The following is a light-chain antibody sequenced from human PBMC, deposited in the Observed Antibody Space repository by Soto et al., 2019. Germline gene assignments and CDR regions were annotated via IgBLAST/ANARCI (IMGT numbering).Light chain of an antibody. CDR1: STDVGGYNY. CDR3: NSYTSSSTLVL. CDR2: DVS. J-gene: IGLJ2*01. V-gene: IGLV2-14*03. Sequence: QSALTQPASVSGSPGQSITISCTGTSTDVGGYNYVSWYQHHPGKDPKLIIFDVSDRPSGVCNRFSGSKSGNTASLTISGLQAEDEADYYCNSYTSSSTLVLFGGGTKVTVL.